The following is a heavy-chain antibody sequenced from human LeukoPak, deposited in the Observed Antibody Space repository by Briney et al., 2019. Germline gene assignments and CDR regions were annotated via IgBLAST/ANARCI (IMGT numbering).Heavy chain of an antibody. CDR2: ISGSGGST. Sequence: PGGSLRLSCAASGFTFSSYAMSWVRQAPGKGLEWVSAISGSGGSTYYADSVKGRFTISRDNSKNTLYLQMNSLRAEDTAVYFCGKAIGYSSSAVDFWGQGTLVTVSS. CDR1: GFTFSSYA. V-gene: IGHV3-23*01. J-gene: IGHJ4*02. CDR3: GKAIGYSSSAVDF. D-gene: IGHD6-6*01.